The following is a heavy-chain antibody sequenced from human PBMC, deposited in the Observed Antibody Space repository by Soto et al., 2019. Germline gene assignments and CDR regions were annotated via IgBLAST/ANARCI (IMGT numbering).Heavy chain of an antibody. CDR2: ISGSGGST. CDR3: AKRMYNDMRCGMDV. Sequence: EVQLLESGGGLGQPGGSLRLSCEASGFTFSNYAMSWGRQAPGKGPEWVAGISGSGGSTYYADSVRGRFIISRDNSKNTVYLQLNSLRVEDRAVYYCAKRMYNDMRCGMDVWGQGTTVTVSS. V-gene: IGHV3-23*01. D-gene: IGHD1-1*01. J-gene: IGHJ6*02. CDR1: GFTFSNYA.